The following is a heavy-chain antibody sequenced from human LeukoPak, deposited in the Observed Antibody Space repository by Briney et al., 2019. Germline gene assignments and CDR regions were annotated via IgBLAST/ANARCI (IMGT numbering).Heavy chain of an antibody. J-gene: IGHJ4*02. CDR1: GYTFTSYY. Sequence: ASVKVSCKASGYTFTSYYMHWVRQAPGQGLEWMGIINPSGGSTSYAQKFQGRVTMTRDTSTSTVYMELSSLRSEDTAVYYCARSSPPRYCSSTSCRYFDYWGQRTLVTVSS. CDR3: ARSSPPRYCSSTSCRYFDY. V-gene: IGHV1-46*01. CDR2: INPSGGST. D-gene: IGHD2-2*01.